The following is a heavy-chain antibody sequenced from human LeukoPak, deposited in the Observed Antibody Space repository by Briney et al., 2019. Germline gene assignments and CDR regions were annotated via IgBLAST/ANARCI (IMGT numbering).Heavy chain of an antibody. CDR2: IYYSGST. D-gene: IGHD6-19*01. CDR3: ARQGAQWLVDY. CDR1: GGFISSGGYY. Sequence: SQTLSLTCAVSGGFISSGGYYWRWIRQPPGKGLEGIGYIYYSGSTYYNPYLKSRVLIAVDTSKTQFSLKLSSVTAADTAVYYCARQGAQWLVDYWGQGTLVTVSS. J-gene: IGHJ4*02. V-gene: IGHV4-30-4*01.